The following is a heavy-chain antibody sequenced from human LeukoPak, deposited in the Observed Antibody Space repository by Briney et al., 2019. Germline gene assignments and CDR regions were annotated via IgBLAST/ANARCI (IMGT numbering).Heavy chain of an antibody. V-gene: IGHV3-53*01. CDR2: IYSGGST. D-gene: IGHD5-12*01. J-gene: IGHJ4*02. CDR1: GFTVSRNY. Sequence: GGSLRLSCAASGFTVSRNYMSWVRQAPGKGLEWVSVIYSGGSTYYAGSVRGRFTISRDNSKNTLYLQTNTLRAEDTAVYYCARVSGAYEFDYWGQGTLVTVSS. CDR3: ARVSGAYEFDY.